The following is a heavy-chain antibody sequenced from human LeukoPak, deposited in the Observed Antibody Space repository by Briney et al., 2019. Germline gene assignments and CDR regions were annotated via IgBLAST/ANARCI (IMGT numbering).Heavy chain of an antibody. V-gene: IGHV4-61*02. CDR2: IYTSGST. CDR3: ARGNWKIRFGY. Sequence: SETLSLTCTVSGGSISSGSYYWSWIRQPAGKGLEWIGRIYTSGSTNYNPSLKSRVTISVDTSKNQFSLKLSSVTAADTAVYYCARGNWKIRFGYWGQGTLVTVSP. CDR1: GGSISSGSYY. J-gene: IGHJ4*02. D-gene: IGHD1-1*01.